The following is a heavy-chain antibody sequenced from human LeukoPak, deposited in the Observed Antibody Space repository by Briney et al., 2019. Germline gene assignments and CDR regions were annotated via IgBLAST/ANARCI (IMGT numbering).Heavy chain of an antibody. CDR1: GFTFSSYA. V-gene: IGHV3-30*04. D-gene: IGHD2-8*01. CDR2: ISYDGSNK. CDR3: ARDIVLMVYAYDY. J-gene: IGHJ4*02. Sequence: GGSLRLSCAASGFTFSSYAMHWVRQAPGKGLEWVAVISYDGSNKYYADSVKGRFTISRDNSKNTLYLQMNSLRAEDTAVYYCARDIVLMVYAYDYWGQGTLVTVSS.